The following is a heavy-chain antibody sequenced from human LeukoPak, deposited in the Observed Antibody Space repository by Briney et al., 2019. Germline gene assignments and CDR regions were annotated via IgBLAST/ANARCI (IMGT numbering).Heavy chain of an antibody. D-gene: IGHD3-16*02. Sequence: ASVKVSCKASGYTFITYAMNWVRQAPGQGLEWMGWINPNTGNPTYAPGFTGRFVFSLDTSVSTAYLQISGLKADDTAVYYCARAYQPLGGLSLPDYWGQGTLGSVSS. V-gene: IGHV7-4-1*02. J-gene: IGHJ4*02. CDR3: ARAYQPLGGLSLPDY. CDR1: GYTFITYA. CDR2: INPNTGNP.